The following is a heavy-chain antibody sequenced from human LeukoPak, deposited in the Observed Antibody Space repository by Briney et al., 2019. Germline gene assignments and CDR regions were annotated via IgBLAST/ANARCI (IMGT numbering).Heavy chain of an antibody. Sequence: ASVKVSCKASGYTFTSYGISWVRQAPGQGLEWMGCISAYNGNTNYAQTLQGRATMTTDTSTSTAYMELRSLRSDDTAVYYCAREFNIVVVPAAHGGDYWGQGTLVTVSS. CDR2: ISAYNGNT. V-gene: IGHV1-18*01. J-gene: IGHJ4*02. CDR1: GYTFTSYG. D-gene: IGHD2-2*01. CDR3: AREFNIVVVPAAHGGDY.